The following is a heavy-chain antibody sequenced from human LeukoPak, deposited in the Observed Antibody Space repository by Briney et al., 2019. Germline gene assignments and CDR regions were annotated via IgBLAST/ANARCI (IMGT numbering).Heavy chain of an antibody. CDR2: IYSGGST. CDR1: GFTVSNSY. Sequence: GGSLRLSCAASGFTVSNSYINWVRQAPGKGLEWVSIIYSGGSTYYADSVKGRFTISRDTSKNTVYLQMNSLRAEDTAVYYCARGSIAALSGGLGIWGQGTMVTVSS. D-gene: IGHD6-6*01. V-gene: IGHV3-53*01. J-gene: IGHJ3*02. CDR3: ARGSIAALSGGLGI.